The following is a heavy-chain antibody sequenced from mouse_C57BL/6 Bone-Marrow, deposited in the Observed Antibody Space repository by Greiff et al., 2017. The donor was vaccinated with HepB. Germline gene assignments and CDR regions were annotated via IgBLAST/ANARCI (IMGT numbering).Heavy chain of an antibody. CDR1: GYTFTSYW. V-gene: IGHV1-74*01. J-gene: IGHJ1*03. CDR3: AIENYDSNYVGYWYFDV. Sequence: VKLQQPGAELVKPGASVKVSCKASGYTFTSYWMHWVKQRPGQGLEWIGRIHPSDSDTNYNQKFKGKATLTVDKSSSTAYMQLSSLTSEDSAVYDCAIENYDSNYVGYWYFDVWGTGTTVTVSA. CDR2: IHPSDSDT. D-gene: IGHD2-5*01.